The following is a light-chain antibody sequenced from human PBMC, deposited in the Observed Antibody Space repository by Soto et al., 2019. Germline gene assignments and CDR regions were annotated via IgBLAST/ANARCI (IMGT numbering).Light chain of an antibody. J-gene: IGLJ1*01. CDR3: CSYAGSYSYV. CDR2: DVS. Sequence: QSALTQPRSVSGSPVQSVTISCTGTSSDVGGYNYVSLYQQHPGKAPKLMIYDVSKRPSGVPDRFSGSKSGNTASLTISGLQAEDEADYYCCSYAGSYSYVFGTGTKLTGL. CDR1: SSDVGGYNY. V-gene: IGLV2-11*01.